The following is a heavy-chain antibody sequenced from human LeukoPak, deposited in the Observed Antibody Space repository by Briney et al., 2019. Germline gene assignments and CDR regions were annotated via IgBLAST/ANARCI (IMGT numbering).Heavy chain of an antibody. CDR2: ITAFNGNT. Sequence: ASVKVSCKASGFALYKYNIVWVRQAPGQGLEWVGWITAFNGNTNYAQKLQGRVTMTTDTSTSTAYMELRSLRSDDTAVYYCARVRYYDSSGYPWGQGTLVTVSS. CDR1: GFALYKYN. J-gene: IGHJ5*02. V-gene: IGHV1-18*04. CDR3: ARVRYYDSSGYP. D-gene: IGHD3-22*01.